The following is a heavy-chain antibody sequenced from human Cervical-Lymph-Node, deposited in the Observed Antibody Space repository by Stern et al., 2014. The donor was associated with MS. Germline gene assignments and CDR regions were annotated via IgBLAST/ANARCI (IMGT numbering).Heavy chain of an antibody. Sequence: QVQLVQSGAEVKKPGSSVKVSCKASGDTFISYAITWVRQAPGQGLEWMGDIIPMFGTANYAQNFQDRVTITADKSTSTAYMEVNSLNSDDTAVYYCAVPRYNSWGQGTQVIVSS. CDR2: IIPMFGTA. D-gene: IGHD3-9*01. CDR3: AVPRYNS. V-gene: IGHV1-69*06. J-gene: IGHJ4*02. CDR1: GDTFISYA.